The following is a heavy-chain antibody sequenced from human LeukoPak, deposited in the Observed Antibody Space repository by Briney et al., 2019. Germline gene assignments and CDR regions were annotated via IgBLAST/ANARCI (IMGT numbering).Heavy chain of an antibody. V-gene: IGHV4-4*07. J-gene: IGHJ6*03. CDR3: ARDESRSYYYYMDV. CDR1: GGSISSYY. CDR2: IYTSGST. Sequence: WETLSLTCTVSGGSISSYYWSWIRQPAGKGLEWIGRIYTSGSTNYNPSLKSRVTMSVDTSKNQFSLKLSSVTAADTAVYYCARDESRSYYYYMDVWGKGTTVTVSS.